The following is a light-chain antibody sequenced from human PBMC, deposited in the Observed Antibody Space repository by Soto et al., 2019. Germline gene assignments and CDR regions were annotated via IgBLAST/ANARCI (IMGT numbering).Light chain of an antibody. J-gene: IGKJ4*01. CDR2: AAS. V-gene: IGKV1-17*01. CDR1: QGIRND. Sequence: DTQMTNSQSPISATVFVIATITSRASQGIRNDLGWYQQKPGKASKRLIYAASSLQRGVPSRFSGSGSGTEFTLTISSLQAEDCTTYYCLLHNSYPLFGGGTKVDI. CDR3: LLHNSYPL.